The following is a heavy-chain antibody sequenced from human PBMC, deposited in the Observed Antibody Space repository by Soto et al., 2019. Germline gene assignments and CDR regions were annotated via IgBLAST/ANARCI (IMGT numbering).Heavy chain of an antibody. D-gene: IGHD3-16*01. CDR2: INHSGNT. Sequence: SETLSRTCAVYGASLSDNYCNWLRQPPGKGLEWIGEINHSGNTNYNPSLRSRVTISIETSKNPLSLNLRSVSAADTAVYYCARDRGEFKAWGQGTPVIVSS. CDR3: ARDRGEFKA. V-gene: IGHV4-34*01. CDR1: GASLSDNY. J-gene: IGHJ5*02.